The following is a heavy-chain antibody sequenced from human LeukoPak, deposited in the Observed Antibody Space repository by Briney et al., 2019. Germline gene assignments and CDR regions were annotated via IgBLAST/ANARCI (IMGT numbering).Heavy chain of an antibody. Sequence: GGSLRLSCAASGFTFSDHWMSWIRQAPGKGLEWLSYISSSGTTIYYVDSVKGRFTISRDNAKNSLYLQMNSLRAEDTAVYYCAREGYTRGLDAFDIWGQGTMVTVSS. V-gene: IGHV3-11*01. J-gene: IGHJ3*02. CDR1: GFTFSDHW. CDR2: ISSSGTTI. CDR3: AREGYTRGLDAFDI. D-gene: IGHD6-13*01.